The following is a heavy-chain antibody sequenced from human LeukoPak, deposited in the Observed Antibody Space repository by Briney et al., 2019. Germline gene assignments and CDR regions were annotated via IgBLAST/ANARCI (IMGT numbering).Heavy chain of an antibody. CDR1: GGSISSGGYY. CDR2: ISYSGST. V-gene: IGHV4-31*03. D-gene: IGHD2-2*01. J-gene: IGHJ4*02. CDR3: ARDLGYCTSTSCRYFDF. Sequence: SETLSLTCTVSGGSISSGGYYWSWIRQHPGRGLEWIGYISYSGSTYYNPSLKSRVTISVDTSRNQFSLKLSSVTAADTAVYYCARDLGYCTSTSCRYFDFWGQGTLVTVSS.